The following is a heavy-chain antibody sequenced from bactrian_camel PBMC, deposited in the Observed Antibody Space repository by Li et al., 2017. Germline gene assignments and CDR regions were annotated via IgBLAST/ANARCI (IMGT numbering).Heavy chain of an antibody. D-gene: IGHD1*01. Sequence: VQLVESGGGLVQPGGSLKFSCVTSGFTFADYPMAWVRQAPGKGLEWVSSINSGGGGIDYADSVKGRFTISKDNAKNTLYLQMNNLKPEDTATYYCAAQPGLQVVNNRKIYVKTENFRYWGQGTQVTVS. CDR3: AAQPGLQVVNNRKIYVKTENFRY. CDR2: INSGGGGI. J-gene: IGHJ4*01. CDR1: GFTFADYP. V-gene: IGHV3S40*01.